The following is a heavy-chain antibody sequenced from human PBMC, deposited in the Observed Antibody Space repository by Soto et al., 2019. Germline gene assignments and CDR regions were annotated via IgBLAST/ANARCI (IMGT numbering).Heavy chain of an antibody. CDR1: GFTFSNAW. V-gene: IGHV3-15*01. D-gene: IGHD1-1*01. Sequence: LRLSCAASGFTFSNAWMSWVRQAPGKGLEWVGRIKSKTDGGTTDYAAPVKGRFTISRDDSKNTLYLQMNSLKTEDTAVYYCTTDHWNQGYFDYWGQGTLVTVSS. J-gene: IGHJ4*02. CDR2: IKSKTDGGTT. CDR3: TTDHWNQGYFDY.